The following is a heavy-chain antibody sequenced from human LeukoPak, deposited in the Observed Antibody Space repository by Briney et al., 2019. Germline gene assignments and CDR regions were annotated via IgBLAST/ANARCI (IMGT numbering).Heavy chain of an antibody. CDR1: GLAFSAYK. CDR2: ISTDGYTT. V-gene: IGHV3-74*01. D-gene: IGHD6-19*01. J-gene: IGHJ4*02. CDR3: ARTNQWLAPDY. Sequence: GGSLRLSCAASGLAFSAYKMHWVRQAPRKGLVWVSRISTDGYTTDYADFVQGRFTISRDNAKNSLYLQMNSLRAEDTAVYYCARTNQWLAPDYWGQGTLVTVSS.